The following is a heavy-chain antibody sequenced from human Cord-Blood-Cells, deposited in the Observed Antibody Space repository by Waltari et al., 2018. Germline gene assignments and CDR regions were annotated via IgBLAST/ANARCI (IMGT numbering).Heavy chain of an antibody. D-gene: IGHD3-3*01. CDR3: ARGVVIIPYYYYYYYMDV. J-gene: IGHJ6*03. CDR1: GDSVSSNSAA. Sequence: QVQLQQSGPGLVKPSQTLSLTCAISGDSVSSNSAAWNWIRQSPSRGLEWLGRTNYRSKWYNDYAVSVKSRITINPDTSKNQFSLQLNSVTPEDTAVYYCARGVVIIPYYYYYYYMDVWGKGTTVTVSS. V-gene: IGHV6-1*01. CDR2: TNYRSKWYN.